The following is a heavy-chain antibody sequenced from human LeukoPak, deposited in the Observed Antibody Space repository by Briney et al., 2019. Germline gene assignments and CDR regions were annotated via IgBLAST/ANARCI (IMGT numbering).Heavy chain of an antibody. V-gene: IGHV4-59*01. CDR1: GGSISSYY. CDR2: IYYSGNT. CDR3: ARVVSSSWDYYYYMDV. J-gene: IGHJ6*03. D-gene: IGHD6-13*01. Sequence: SETLSLTCTVSGGSISSYYWSWIRQPPGKGLEWIGYIYYSGNTNYNPSLKSRVTISVDTSKNQFSLKLSSVTAADTAVYYCARVVSSSWDYYYYMDVWGKGTTVTISS.